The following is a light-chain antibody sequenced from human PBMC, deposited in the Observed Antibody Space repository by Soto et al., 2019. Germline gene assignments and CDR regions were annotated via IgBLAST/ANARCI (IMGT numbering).Light chain of an antibody. J-gene: IGKJ2*01. Sequence: EIELTQSPCTLSLSPGERATISCRASQSVSSSYLAWYQQKPGQAPSLLISGAAIRATGIPERFSGSGSGTAFSLTISRLEPEDSSVYYCQQYGSSPPYTFGQGTKLEIK. CDR1: QSVSSSY. CDR3: QQYGSSPPYT. V-gene: IGKV3-20*01. CDR2: GAA.